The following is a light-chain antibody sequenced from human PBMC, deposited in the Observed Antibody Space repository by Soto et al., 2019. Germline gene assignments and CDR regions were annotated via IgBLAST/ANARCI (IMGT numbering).Light chain of an antibody. CDR3: QQYHRYSWT. CDR1: QSNSSS. V-gene: IGKV1-5*02. Sequence: DIQMTHSPSTLSASVGNRVSIVCRSSQSNSSSLAWYQQKPAKAPELLIYDAASLESAVPSRFSGIGSGTEFIHSINSLQSQDFATYYCQQYHRYSWTFGQGTNLDIK. CDR2: DAA. J-gene: IGKJ1*01.